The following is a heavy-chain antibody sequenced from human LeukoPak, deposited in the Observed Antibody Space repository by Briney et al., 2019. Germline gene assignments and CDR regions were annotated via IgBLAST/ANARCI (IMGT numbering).Heavy chain of an antibody. J-gene: IGHJ3*02. D-gene: IGHD6-13*01. CDR1: EFSVGSNY. V-gene: IGHV3-66*01. CDR2: IYSGGST. Sequence: GGSLRLSCAASEFSVGSNYMTWVRQAPGKGLEWVSLIYSGGSTYYADSVKGRFTISRDNSKNTLYLQMNSLRAEDTAVYYCAKAYSSSWYPGAFDIWGQGTMVTVSS. CDR3: AKAYSSSWYPGAFDI.